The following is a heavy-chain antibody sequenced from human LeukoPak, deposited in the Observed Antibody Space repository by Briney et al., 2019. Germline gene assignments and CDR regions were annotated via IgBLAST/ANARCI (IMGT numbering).Heavy chain of an antibody. Sequence: ASVKVSCKASGYTFTGYYMHWVRQAPGQGLEWMGWINPNSGGTNYAQKFQGRVTMTRDTSISTAYMELSRLRSDDTAVHYCARAAYYDILTGYFLDYWGQGTLVTVSS. CDR1: GYTFTGYY. J-gene: IGHJ4*02. D-gene: IGHD3-9*01. CDR3: ARAAYYDILTGYFLDY. CDR2: INPNSGGT. V-gene: IGHV1-2*02.